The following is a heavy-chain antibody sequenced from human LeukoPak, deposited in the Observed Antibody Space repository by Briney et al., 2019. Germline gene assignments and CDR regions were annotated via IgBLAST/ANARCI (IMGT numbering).Heavy chain of an antibody. J-gene: IGHJ5*02. CDR2: FYSSGST. CDR1: GGSMSDYY. V-gene: IGHV4-4*07. D-gene: IGHD1-26*01. Sequence: SETLSLTCTVSGGSMSDYYWSWIRQPAGKGLEWIGRFYSSGSTNYNPSLKSRVTISVDTSKNQFSLKLSSVTAADTAVYYCASQLLGWFDPWGQGTLVTVSS. CDR3: ASQLLGWFDP.